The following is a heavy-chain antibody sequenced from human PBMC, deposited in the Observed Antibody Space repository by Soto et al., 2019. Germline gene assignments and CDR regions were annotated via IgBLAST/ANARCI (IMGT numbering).Heavy chain of an antibody. CDR3: ARGGVFFFAAPTNPFDY. Sequence: QVQLVQSGAEVKKPGASVKVSCKASGYTFTSYDINWVRQATGQGLEWMGWMNPNSGNTGYAQKFQGRVTMTRNPSLSTXYMELSSLRSEDTAVYYCARGGVFFFAAPTNPFDYWGQGTLVTVSS. CDR2: MNPNSGNT. V-gene: IGHV1-8*01. J-gene: IGHJ4*02. CDR1: GYTFTSYD. D-gene: IGHD3-10*01.